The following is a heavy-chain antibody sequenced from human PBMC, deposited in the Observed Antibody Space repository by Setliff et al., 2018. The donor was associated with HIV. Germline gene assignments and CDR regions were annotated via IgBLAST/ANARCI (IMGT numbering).Heavy chain of an antibody. CDR3: ARDFGGYCSSMSCPGLFDP. Sequence: GASVKVSCKASGGTFSNYGMSWVRQAPGQGLEWMGGIIPILGVANYAQKFQGRVTITTDESTSTAYMELSGLRSEDTAVYYCARDFGGYCSSMSCPGLFDPWGQGTLVTVSS. D-gene: IGHD2-2*01. CDR2: IIPILGVA. CDR1: GGTFSNYG. V-gene: IGHV1-69*10. J-gene: IGHJ5*02.